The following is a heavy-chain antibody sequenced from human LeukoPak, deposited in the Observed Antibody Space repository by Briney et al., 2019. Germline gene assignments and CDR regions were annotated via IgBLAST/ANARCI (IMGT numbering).Heavy chain of an antibody. V-gene: IGHV4-4*09. CDR3: ATYTRRCSGGTCYSIDY. CDR2: IHFSGDT. J-gene: IGHJ4*02. D-gene: IGHD2-15*01. Sequence: SETLSLTCTVSGDSISGYHWTWIRQSPGRGVEWIGYIHFSGDTNSNPSLKSRVTMSLDTSNNQFPLKVNSVPAADTAIYYCATYTRRCSGGTCYSIDYWGRGTLVTVSS. CDR1: GDSISGYH.